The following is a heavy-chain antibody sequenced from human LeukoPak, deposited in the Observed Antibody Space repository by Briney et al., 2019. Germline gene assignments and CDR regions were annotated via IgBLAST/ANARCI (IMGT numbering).Heavy chain of an antibody. J-gene: IGHJ6*02. D-gene: IGHD3-16*01. V-gene: IGHV4-4*02. Sequence: SGALSLTCVVSGGSISSSIWWSRVRQPPGKGREWLGEIYTSGSTNYNPSLNSRVAKSVDKTKIQFSLKLSSVTAADTAVYYCARFPCWGNHYCGIDVWGQGTTVTVSS. CDR2: IYTSGST. CDR3: ARFPCWGNHYCGIDV. CDR1: GGSISSSIW.